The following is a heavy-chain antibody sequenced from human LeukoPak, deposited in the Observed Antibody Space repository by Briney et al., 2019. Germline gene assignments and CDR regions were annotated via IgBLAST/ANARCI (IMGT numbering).Heavy chain of an antibody. CDR3: EKDSHLDV. Sequence: SETLSLTCTVSGGSISGTDLYWGWIRQLPGKGLEWIGNIHSTGNSFCNPSLKSRVTISVDTSKNQFSLKLSSVTAADTAAYYCEKDSHLDVWGHGTTVTVSS. V-gene: IGHV4-39*01. CDR2: IHSTGNS. CDR1: GGSISGTDLY. J-gene: IGHJ6*02. D-gene: IGHD2-15*01.